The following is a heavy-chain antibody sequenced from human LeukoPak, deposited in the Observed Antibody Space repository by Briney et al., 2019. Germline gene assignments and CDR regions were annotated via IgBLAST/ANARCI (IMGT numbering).Heavy chain of an antibody. CDR2: ISSSSSYI. Sequence: PGGSLRLSCAASGFTFSSYSMNWVRQAPGKGLEWVSSISSSSSYIYYADSVKGRFTISRDNAKNSLYLQMNSLRAEDTAVYYCAKEIAVAATGVLDYWGQGTLVTVSS. D-gene: IGHD6-19*01. CDR1: GFTFSSYS. V-gene: IGHV3-21*01. CDR3: AKEIAVAATGVLDY. J-gene: IGHJ4*02.